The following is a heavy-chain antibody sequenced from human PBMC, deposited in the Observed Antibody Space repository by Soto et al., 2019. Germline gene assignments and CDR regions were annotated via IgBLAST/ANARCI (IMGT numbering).Heavy chain of an antibody. D-gene: IGHD3-3*01. CDR2: ISGSGDRT. Sequence: EAQLSESGGDSVQPGGSLRLSRGASGFTFSTHAMSWVRRVPGKGLEWASAISGSGDRTYYADSVKGRFTISRDNSRNMLYLQMNSLSAEDTAIYYCVKDWSGDNCPCMDVWGPGTTVTVSS. J-gene: IGHJ6*02. V-gene: IGHV3-23*01. CDR3: VKDWSGDNCPCMDV. CDR1: GFTFSTHA.